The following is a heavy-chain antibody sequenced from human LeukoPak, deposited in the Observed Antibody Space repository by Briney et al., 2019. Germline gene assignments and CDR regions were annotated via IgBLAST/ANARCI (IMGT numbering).Heavy chain of an antibody. V-gene: IGHV1-2*02. CDR3: ARAGGDDILTGYPYYYGMDV. Sequence: GASVKVSCKASGYTFTGYYMHWVRQAPGQGLEWMGWINPNSGGTNYAQKFQGRVTITADESTSTAYMELSSLRSEDTAVYYCARAGGDDILTGYPYYYGMDVWGKGTTVTVSS. CDR2: INPNSGGT. CDR1: GYTFTGYY. D-gene: IGHD3-9*01. J-gene: IGHJ6*04.